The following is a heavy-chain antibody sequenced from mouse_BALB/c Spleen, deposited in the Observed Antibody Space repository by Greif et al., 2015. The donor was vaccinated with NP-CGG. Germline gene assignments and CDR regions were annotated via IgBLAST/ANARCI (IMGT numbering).Heavy chain of an antibody. J-gene: IGHJ4*01. D-gene: IGHD2-14*01. Sequence: EVMLVESGGGLVKPGGSLKLSCAASGFTFSDYYMYWVRQTPEKRLEWVATISDGGSYTYYPDSVKGRLTISRDNAKNNLYLQMSSLKSEDTAMYYCARGYRDYNAMDYWGQGTSVTVSS. CDR2: ISDGGSYT. CDR1: GFTFSDYY. V-gene: IGHV5-4*02. CDR3: ARGYRDYNAMDY.